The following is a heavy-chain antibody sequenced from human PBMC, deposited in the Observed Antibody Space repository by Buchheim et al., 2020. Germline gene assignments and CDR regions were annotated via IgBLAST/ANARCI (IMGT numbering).Heavy chain of an antibody. CDR3: ARGYCSGGSCYTGDY. J-gene: IGHJ4*02. V-gene: IGHV3-48*01. Sequence: EVHLVASGGGLVQPGGSLRLSCAASGFTFSTYSMNWVRQAPGKGLEWVSYISSGSSTIYYADSVTGRFTISRDNAKNSLYLQMNSLRAEDTAVYYCARGYCSGGSCYTGDYWGQGTL. CDR1: GFTFSTYS. CDR2: ISSGSSTI. D-gene: IGHD2-15*01.